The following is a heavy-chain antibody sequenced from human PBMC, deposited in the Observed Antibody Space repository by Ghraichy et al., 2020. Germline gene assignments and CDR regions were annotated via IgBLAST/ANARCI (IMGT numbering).Heavy chain of an antibody. CDR2: ISAYNGNT. CDR3: ARDSRLVGATAFDI. J-gene: IGHJ3*02. V-gene: IGHV1-18*01. Sequence: ASVKVSCKASGYTFTSYGISWVRQAPGQGLEWMGWISAYNGNTNYAQKLQGRVTMTTDTSTSTAYMELRSLRSDDTAVYYCARDSRLVGATAFDIWGQGTMVTVSS. CDR1: GYTFTSYG. D-gene: IGHD1-26*01.